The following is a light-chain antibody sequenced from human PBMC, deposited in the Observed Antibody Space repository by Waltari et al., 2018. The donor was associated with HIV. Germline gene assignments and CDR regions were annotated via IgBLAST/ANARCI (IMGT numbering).Light chain of an antibody. CDR2: RNN. Sequence: QSVLTQPPSASGTPGQRVTISCSGSSSNIGSNYVYWYQQPPGPAPKLLIYRNNQRPSGVPDRFSGSKSGTSASVAISGLRSEDEADYYCAAWDDSHYVFGTGTKVTVL. CDR3: AAWDDSHYV. CDR1: SSNIGSNY. V-gene: IGLV1-47*01. J-gene: IGLJ1*01.